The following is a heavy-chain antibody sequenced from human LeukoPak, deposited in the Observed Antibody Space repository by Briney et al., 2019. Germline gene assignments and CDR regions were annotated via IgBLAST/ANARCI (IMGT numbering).Heavy chain of an antibody. D-gene: IGHD3-22*01. J-gene: IGHJ4*02. CDR2: IYYSGSI. CDR3: ARQTSGYYVDY. Sequence: SETLSLTCTVSGGSISSSSYYWGWIRQPPGKGLEWVGFIYYSGSIYYNPSLKSRVTISVDTSKNQFSLKLSSVTAADTAVYYCARQTSGYYVDYWGQGSLVTVSS. CDR1: GGSISSSSYY. V-gene: IGHV4-39*01.